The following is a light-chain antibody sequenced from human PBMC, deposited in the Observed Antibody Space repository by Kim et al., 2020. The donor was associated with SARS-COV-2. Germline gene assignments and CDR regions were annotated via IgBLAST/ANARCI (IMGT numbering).Light chain of an antibody. CDR2: DVS. Sequence: GQSITISCTETSSDFGGYEYVSWYQQHAGKAPKLMIYDVSKRPSGVSNRFSGSKSGNTAFLTISGLQAEDETDYYCSSYTSSSTWVFGGGTQLTVL. J-gene: IGLJ3*02. CDR1: SSDFGGYEY. CDR3: SSYTSSSTWV. V-gene: IGLV2-14*04.